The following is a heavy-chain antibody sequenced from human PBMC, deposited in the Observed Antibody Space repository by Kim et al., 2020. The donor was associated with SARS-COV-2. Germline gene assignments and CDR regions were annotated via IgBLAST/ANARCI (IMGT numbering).Heavy chain of an antibody. V-gene: IGHV1-18*01. CDR3: APYYASNFYQGQWD. CDR1: GYSFSNYG. CDR2: ISSNSGHT. Sequence: ASVKVSCKASGYSFSNYGLVWARQAPGQGLEWMGWISSNSGHTKYAQNVQGRVTLTTDTSTNTGYMELSSLRSDDTAVDYCAPYYASNFYQGQWDWGQGT. D-gene: IGHD3-22*01. J-gene: IGHJ4*01.